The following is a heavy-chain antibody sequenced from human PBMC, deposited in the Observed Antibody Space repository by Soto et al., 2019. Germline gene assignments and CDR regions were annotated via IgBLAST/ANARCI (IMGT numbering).Heavy chain of an antibody. CDR3: AKSDSGWHEAFDI. J-gene: IGHJ3*02. V-gene: IGHV3-30*18. CDR1: GFTFRSYG. D-gene: IGHD6-19*01. Sequence: GSLRLSCAASGFTFRSYGMHWVRQAPGKGLEWVAVISYDRKNKNYADSVKGRFSISRDNSKNTLNLQMNGLRVEDTAVYYCAKSDSGWHEAFDIWGQGTMVTVSS. CDR2: ISYDRKNK.